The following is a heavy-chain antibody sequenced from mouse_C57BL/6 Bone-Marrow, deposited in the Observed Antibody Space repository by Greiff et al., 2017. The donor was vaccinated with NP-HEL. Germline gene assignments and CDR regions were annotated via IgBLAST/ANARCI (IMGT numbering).Heavy chain of an antibody. CDR1: GYTFTSYW. D-gene: IGHD1-1*01. V-gene: IGHV1-64*01. CDR3: AREEPTVVADYFDY. CDR2: IHPNSGST. J-gene: IGHJ2*01. Sequence: QVQLQQPGAELVKPGASVKLSCKASGYTFTSYWMHWVKQRPGQGLEWIGMIHPNSGSTNYNEKFKRKATLTVDKSSSTAYMQLSSLTSEDSAVYYCAREEPTVVADYFDYWGQGTTLTVSS.